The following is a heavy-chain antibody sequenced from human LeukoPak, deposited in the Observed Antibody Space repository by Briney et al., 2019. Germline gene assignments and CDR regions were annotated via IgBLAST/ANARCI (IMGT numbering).Heavy chain of an antibody. J-gene: IGHJ4*02. V-gene: IGHV4-59*08. CDR1: GGSISSYY. CDR2: IYYSGST. CDR3: ARWGGSHPYDY. Sequence: SETLSLTCTVSGGSISSYYWSWIRQPPGKGLEWIGYIYYSGSTNYNPSLKSRVTISVDTSKNQFSLKLSSVTAADTAVYYCARWGGSHPYDYWGQGTLVTVSS. D-gene: IGHD1-26*01.